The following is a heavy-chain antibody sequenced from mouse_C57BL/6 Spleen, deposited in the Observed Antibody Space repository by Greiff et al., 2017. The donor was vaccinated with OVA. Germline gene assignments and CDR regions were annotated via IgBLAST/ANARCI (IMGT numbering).Heavy chain of an antibody. J-gene: IGHJ3*01. V-gene: IGHV1-26*01. Sequence: EVQLQQSGPELVKPGASVKISCKASGYTFTDYYMNWVKQSHGKSLEWIGDINPNNGGTSYNQKFKGKATLTVDKSSSTAYMELRSLTSEDSAVYYCARYYYDYANWFAYWGQGTLVTVSA. CDR2: INPNNGGT. CDR3: ARYYYDYANWFAY. CDR1: GYTFTDYY. D-gene: IGHD2-4*01.